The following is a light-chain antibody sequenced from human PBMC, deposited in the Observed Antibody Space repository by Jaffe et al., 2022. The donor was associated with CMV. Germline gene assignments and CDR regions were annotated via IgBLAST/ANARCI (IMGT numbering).Light chain of an antibody. CDR3: AAWDDSLNGWV. CDR2: NNH. V-gene: IGLV1-44*01. J-gene: IGLJ3*02. Sequence: QSVLTQPPSASETPGQRISMSCSGSNSNIGSYAVNWYQQLPGTAPKLVMYNNHERPSGVPDRFSGSKSGTSASLAISGLQSEDEADYYCAAWDDSLNGWVFGGGTKLTVL. CDR1: NSNIGSYA.